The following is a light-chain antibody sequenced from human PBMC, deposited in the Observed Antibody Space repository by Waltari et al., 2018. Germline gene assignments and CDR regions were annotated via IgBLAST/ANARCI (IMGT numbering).Light chain of an antibody. J-gene: IGKJ3*01. CDR3: QQYYSDLLA. CDR2: AAS. Sequence: AIRMTQSPSSLSASTGDRVTITCRASQGISIYLAWDQQKPGKAPKLLIYAASTLQSGVPSRFSGSGSGTDFTLTISGLQSEDFATYYCQQYYSDLLAFGPGAKVDIK. V-gene: IGKV1-8*01. CDR1: QGISIY.